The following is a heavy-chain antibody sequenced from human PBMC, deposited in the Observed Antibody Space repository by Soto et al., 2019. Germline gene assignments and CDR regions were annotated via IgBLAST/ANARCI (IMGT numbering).Heavy chain of an antibody. V-gene: IGHV3-23*01. CDR1: GFTFRNYA. D-gene: IGHD2-2*01. Sequence: EVQLLESGGGLVQPAGSLRLSCAASGFTFRNYAMSWARQAPGKGLEWVSAISGSGGTTHYADSVKGRFTISGDNSMNTQYLQMNSLRVEDTDVYYCAKDRSSTSCYAFDYWGQGSLVTVSS. J-gene: IGHJ4*02. CDR3: AKDRSSTSCYAFDY. CDR2: ISGSGGTT.